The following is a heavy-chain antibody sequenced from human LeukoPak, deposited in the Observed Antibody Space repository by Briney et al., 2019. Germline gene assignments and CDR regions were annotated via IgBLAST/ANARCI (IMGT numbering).Heavy chain of an antibody. D-gene: IGHD1-14*01. V-gene: IGHV3-72*01. CDR2: TRDKANKYTT. J-gene: IGHJ4*02. CDR1: GFTFSDHY. CDR3: ARPLRNSGYFGD. Sequence: PGGSLRLSCAASGFTFSDHYMDWVRQAPGKGLEWVGRTRDKANKYTTEYAASVKGRFTISRDDSKNSLYLEMNRLKTQDTAVYYCARPLRNSGYFGDWGQGTLVSVSS.